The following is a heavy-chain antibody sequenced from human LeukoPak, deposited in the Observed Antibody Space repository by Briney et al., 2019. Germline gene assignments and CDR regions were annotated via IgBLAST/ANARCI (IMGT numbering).Heavy chain of an antibody. CDR1: GYTFTGYY. Sequence: ASVKVSCKASGYTFTGYYMHWVRQAPGQGLEWVGWINPNSGGTNYAQKFQGWVTMTRDTSISTAYMELRSLRSDDTAVYYCARDVSITIFGVVIPDYSYYYYGMDVWGQGTTVTVSS. CDR3: ARDVSITIFGVVIPDYSYYYYGMDV. J-gene: IGHJ6*02. D-gene: IGHD3-3*01. V-gene: IGHV1-2*04. CDR2: INPNSGGT.